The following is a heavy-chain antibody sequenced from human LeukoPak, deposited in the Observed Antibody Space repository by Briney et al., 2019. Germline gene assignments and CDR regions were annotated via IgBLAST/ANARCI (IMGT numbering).Heavy chain of an antibody. J-gene: IGHJ5*02. CDR2: IYSGGST. CDR3: ARHPHYYPFDP. CDR1: GFTVCSNY. V-gene: IGHV3-66*04. Sequence: GGSLRLSCAASGFTVCSNYMSWVRQAPGKGLEWVSVIYSGGSTYYADSVKGRFTISRDNSKNTLYLQMNSLRAEDTAVYYCARHPHYYPFDPWGQGTLVTVSS. D-gene: IGHD1-26*01.